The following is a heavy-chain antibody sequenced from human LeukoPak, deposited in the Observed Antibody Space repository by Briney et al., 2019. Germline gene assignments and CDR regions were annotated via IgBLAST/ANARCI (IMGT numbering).Heavy chain of an antibody. D-gene: IGHD2-15*01. V-gene: IGHV3-23*01. CDR1: GFIFPNYA. Sequence: GGSLRLSCAASGFIFPNYAMTWVRQAPGKGLEWVSSIGGDGNTYYADSVEGRFSISRDNSESTLYLYANSLRDEDTAIYHCAKGGIGEGGLHNWGQGTLVTVSS. J-gene: IGHJ4*02. CDR2: IGGDGNT. CDR3: AKGGIGEGGLHN.